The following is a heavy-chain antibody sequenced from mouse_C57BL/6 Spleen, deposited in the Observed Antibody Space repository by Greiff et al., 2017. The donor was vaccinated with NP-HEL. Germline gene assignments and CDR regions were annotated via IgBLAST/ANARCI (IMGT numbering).Heavy chain of an antibody. CDR2: INPSTGGT. Sequence: VQLQQSGPELVKPGASVKISCKASGYSFTGYYMNWVKQSPEKSLEWIGEINPSTGGTTYNQKFKAKATLTVDKSSSTAYMQLKSLTSEDSAVYYCARRVYYDYDVHYFDYWGQGTTLTVSS. CDR3: ARRVYYDYDVHYFDY. J-gene: IGHJ2*01. V-gene: IGHV1-42*01. CDR1: GYSFTGYY. D-gene: IGHD2-4*01.